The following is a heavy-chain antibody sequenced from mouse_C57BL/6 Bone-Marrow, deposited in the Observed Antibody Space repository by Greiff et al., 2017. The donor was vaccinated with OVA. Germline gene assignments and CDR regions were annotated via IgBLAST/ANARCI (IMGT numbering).Heavy chain of an antibody. CDR2: IYPGSGST. CDR1: GYTFTSYW. CDR3: AREGIYYGNPRLFAY. V-gene: IGHV1-55*01. D-gene: IGHD2-1*01. Sequence: VQLQQPGAELVKPGASVKMSCKASGYTFTSYWITWVKQRPGQGLEWIGDIYPGSGSTNYNEKFKSKATLTVDTSSSTAYMQLSSLTSEDSAVYYCAREGIYYGNPRLFAYWGQGTLVTVSA. J-gene: IGHJ3*01.